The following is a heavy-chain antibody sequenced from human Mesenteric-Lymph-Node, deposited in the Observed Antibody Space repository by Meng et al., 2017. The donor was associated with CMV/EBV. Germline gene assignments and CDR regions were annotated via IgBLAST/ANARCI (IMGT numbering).Heavy chain of an antibody. CDR3: ARRLGYCSSTSCYFVYFDY. Sequence: GGSLRLSCKGSGYSFTSYWIGWVRQMPGKGLEWMGIIYPGDSDTRYSPSFQGQVTISADKSISTAYLQWSSLKASDTAMYYCARRLGYCSSTSCYFVYFDYWGQGTLVTVSS. J-gene: IGHJ4*02. CDR2: IYPGDSDT. V-gene: IGHV5-51*01. D-gene: IGHD2-2*01. CDR1: GYSFTSYW.